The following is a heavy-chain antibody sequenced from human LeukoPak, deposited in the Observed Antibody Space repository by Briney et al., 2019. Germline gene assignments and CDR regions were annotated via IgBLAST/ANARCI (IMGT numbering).Heavy chain of an antibody. CDR1: GFTFRSYW. J-gene: IGHJ4*02. V-gene: IGHV3-74*01. Sequence: GGSLRLSCAPSGFTFRSYWMLWVRQARGKGLVWVAHINSDESNTNYAVSVKGRLTISRDIAKHTLYLQVHSLRVEDTAVYYCARQPPGGNWGFDYWGKGTLVTAPS. CDR2: INSDESNT. CDR3: ARQPPGGNWGFDY. D-gene: IGHD7-27*01.